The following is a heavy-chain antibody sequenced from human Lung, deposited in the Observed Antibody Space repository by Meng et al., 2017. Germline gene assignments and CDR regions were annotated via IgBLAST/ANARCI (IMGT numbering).Heavy chain of an antibody. CDR2: IYHSGGT. CDR3: ARGLGEAVVPRTMFDY. J-gene: IGHJ4*02. V-gene: IGHV4-4*02. D-gene: IGHD2-2*01. CDR1: GGSLSSSNW. Sequence: QLQLRCAGPGLVKPSGTLSLPCGVSGGSLSSSNWWGWVRQPPGKGLEWIGEIYHSGGTKYNPSLKSRVTISVDKSKNQFSLKLSSVTAADTAVYYCARGLGEAVVPRTMFDYWGQGTLVTVSS.